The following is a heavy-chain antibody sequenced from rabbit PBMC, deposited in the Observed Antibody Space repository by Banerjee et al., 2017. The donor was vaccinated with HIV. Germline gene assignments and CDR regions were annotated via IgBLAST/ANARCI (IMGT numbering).Heavy chain of an antibody. J-gene: IGHJ4*01. CDR2: IYAGSSGST. Sequence: QSLEESGGDLVKPGASLTLTCTASGFSFSSGYWISWVRQAPGKGLEWIACIYAGSSGSTYYASWAKGRFTISKTSSTTVTLQMTSLTAADTATYFCARNPYGYALWGPGTLVTVS. CDR3: ARNPYGYAL. V-gene: IGHV1S40*01. CDR1: GFSFSSGYW. D-gene: IGHD6-1*01.